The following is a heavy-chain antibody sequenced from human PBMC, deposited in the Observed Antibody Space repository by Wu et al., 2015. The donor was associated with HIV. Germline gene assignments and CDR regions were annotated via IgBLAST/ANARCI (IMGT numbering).Heavy chain of an antibody. V-gene: IGHV1-18*01. D-gene: IGHD3-10*01. CDR1: GYTFTSYG. J-gene: IGHJ3*01. CDR3: ARDLSVWFGRPTLGGAFDF. Sequence: QVQLVQSGAEVKKPGASVKVSCKASGYTFTSYGISWVRQAPGQGLEWMGWISAYNGNTNYAQKLQGRVTMTTDTSTSTAYMELRSLTSDDTAVYYCARDLSVWFGRPTLGGAFDFWAKGQWSPSLQ. CDR2: ISAYNGNT.